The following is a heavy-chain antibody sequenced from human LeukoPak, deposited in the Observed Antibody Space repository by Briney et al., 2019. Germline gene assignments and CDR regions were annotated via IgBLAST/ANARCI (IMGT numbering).Heavy chain of an antibody. D-gene: IGHD1-1*01. Sequence: PGGSLRLSCAGSGFTFSIHAMSWVRQAPGKGLEWVSTIGGGDTYYADSVRGRFTISRDDSQSTVHLQMNSQRAEDTALYYCAKDWIPYNRVFDCFDFWGQGTLVTVSS. CDR3: AKDWIPYNRVFDCFDF. J-gene: IGHJ4*02. CDR1: GFTFSIHA. CDR2: IGGGDT. V-gene: IGHV3-23*01.